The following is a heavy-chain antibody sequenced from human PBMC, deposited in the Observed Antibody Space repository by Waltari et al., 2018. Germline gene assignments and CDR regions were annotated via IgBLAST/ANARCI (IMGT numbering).Heavy chain of an antibody. CDR3: ARDGIWYYDFWSGYYTFDY. Sequence: QVQLVQSRAEVKKPGASVKVSCKASGYTFTSYGISWVRQAPGQGLEWMGWISAYNGNTNYPQKLQGRVTMTTDTSTSTAYMELRSLRSDDTAVYYCARDGIWYYDFWSGYYTFDYWGQGTLVTVSS. V-gene: IGHV1-18*01. CDR2: ISAYNGNT. J-gene: IGHJ4*02. D-gene: IGHD3-3*01. CDR1: GYTFTSYG.